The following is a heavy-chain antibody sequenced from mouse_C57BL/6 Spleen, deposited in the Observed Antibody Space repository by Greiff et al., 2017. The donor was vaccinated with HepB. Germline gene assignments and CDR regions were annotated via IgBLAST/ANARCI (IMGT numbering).Heavy chain of an antibody. Sequence: EVKLMESGGGLVQPGGSLSLSCAASGFTFTDYYMSWVRQPPGKALEWLGFIRNKANGYTTEYSASVKGRFTISRDNSQSILYLQMNALRAEDSATYYCARSDSTVVALDYWGQGTTLTVSS. CDR1: GFTFTDYY. CDR3: ARSDSTVVALDY. D-gene: IGHD1-1*01. V-gene: IGHV7-3*01. J-gene: IGHJ2*01. CDR2: IRNKANGYTT.